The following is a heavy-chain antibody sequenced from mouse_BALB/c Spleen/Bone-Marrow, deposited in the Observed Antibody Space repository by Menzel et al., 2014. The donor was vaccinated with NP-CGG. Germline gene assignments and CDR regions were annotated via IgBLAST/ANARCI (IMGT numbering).Heavy chain of an antibody. CDR3: ATMITDWYFDV. CDR2: IDPANGNT. J-gene: IGHJ1*01. CDR1: GFNIKDTY. V-gene: IGHV14-3*02. D-gene: IGHD2-4*01. Sequence: EVQLVESGAELVKPGASVKLSCTASGFNIKDTYMHWVKQRPEQGLEWIGRIDPANGNTKYDPKFQGKATITADTSSNTDYLQISSLTSEDTAVYYCATMITDWYFDVWGAGTPVTVSS.